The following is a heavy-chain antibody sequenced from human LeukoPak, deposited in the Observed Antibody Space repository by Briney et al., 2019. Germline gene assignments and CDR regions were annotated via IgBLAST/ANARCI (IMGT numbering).Heavy chain of an antibody. V-gene: IGHV1-2*02. Sequence: ASVKASCKASGYTFTGYYMHWVRQAPGQGLEWMGWINPNSGGTNYAQKFQGRVTMTRDTSISTAYMELSRLRSDDTAVYYCAGGYSSSWFLSDWGQGTLVTVSS. CDR3: AGGYSSSWFLSD. CDR2: INPNSGGT. CDR1: GYTFTGYY. D-gene: IGHD6-13*01. J-gene: IGHJ4*02.